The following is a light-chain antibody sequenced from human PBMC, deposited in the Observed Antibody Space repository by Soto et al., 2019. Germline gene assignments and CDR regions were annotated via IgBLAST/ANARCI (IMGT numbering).Light chain of an antibody. V-gene: IGLV1-51*01. CDR1: SCNIGNNY. Sequence: QAVVTQPPSLSAAPGQKVTISCSGSSCNIGNNYVSWYQQLPGTAPKLLIYDNNKRPSGIPDRFSGSKSGTSAILGITGLQTGDEADYYCGTWDSSLSAVVFGGGTQLTVL. J-gene: IGLJ2*01. CDR3: GTWDSSLSAVV. CDR2: DNN.